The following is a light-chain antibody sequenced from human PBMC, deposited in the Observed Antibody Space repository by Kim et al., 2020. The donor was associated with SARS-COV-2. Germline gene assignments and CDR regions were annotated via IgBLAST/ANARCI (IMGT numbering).Light chain of an antibody. CDR1: SRDVGGYNT. V-gene: IGLV2-14*03. CDR2: DGS. Sequence: PVQSITISCTGTSRDVGGYNTVSWYQQQPGKAPKLIIYDGSSRPSGTSNRFSASKSANTASLTISGLQAEDEADYYCCSYTSSSILFGGGTQLTVL. CDR3: CSYTSSSIL. J-gene: IGLJ3*02.